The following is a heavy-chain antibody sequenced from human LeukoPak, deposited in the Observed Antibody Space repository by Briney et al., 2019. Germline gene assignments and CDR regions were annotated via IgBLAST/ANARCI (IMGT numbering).Heavy chain of an antibody. Sequence: GGSLRLSCATSGFTFSSYWMSWVRQAPGKGLEWVANIKEDGSDKYYVDTVKGRFTISRDNAKNSLYLQMNSLRAEDTAVYYCARDTGYNTFDYWGQGTLVTVSS. CDR3: ARDTGYNTFDY. CDR1: GFTFSSYW. V-gene: IGHV3-7*05. CDR2: IKEDGSDK. J-gene: IGHJ4*02. D-gene: IGHD5-24*01.